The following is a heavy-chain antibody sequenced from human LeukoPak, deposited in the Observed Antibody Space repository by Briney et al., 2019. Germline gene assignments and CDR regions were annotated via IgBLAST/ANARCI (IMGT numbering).Heavy chain of an antibody. CDR3: AREVRDYYDSRARWFDP. D-gene: IGHD3-22*01. CDR1: GYTFTSYY. Sequence: ASVKVSCKASGYTFTSYYMHWVRQAPGQGLEWMGIINPSGGSTSYAQKFLGRVTMTRDTSTSTVYMELSSLRSEDTAVYYCAREVRDYYDSRARWFDPWGQGTLVTVSS. V-gene: IGHV1-46*01. J-gene: IGHJ5*02. CDR2: INPSGGST.